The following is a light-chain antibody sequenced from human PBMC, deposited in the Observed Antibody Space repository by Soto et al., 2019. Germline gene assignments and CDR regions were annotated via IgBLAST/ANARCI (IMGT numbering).Light chain of an antibody. J-gene: IGLJ1*01. Sequence: QSAMTQPPSVSAAPGQRVTISCSGSSSNIGGNSVSWYQQLPGTAPKLLIYDDDKRPSGIPDRFSASTSGTSASLAITGLQAEDEGDYYCQSYDSTLSARYVFGTGTKVTVL. CDR1: SSNIGGNS. CDR2: DDD. V-gene: IGLV1-51*01. CDR3: QSYDSTLSARYV.